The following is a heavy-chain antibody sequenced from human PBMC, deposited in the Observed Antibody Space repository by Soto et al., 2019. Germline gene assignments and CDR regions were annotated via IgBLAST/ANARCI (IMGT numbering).Heavy chain of an antibody. CDR2: IYWDDDK. CDR1: GFSLSTSGVG. CDR3: ARRGHTASNFDP. V-gene: IGHV2-5*02. Sequence: QITLKESGPTLVKPTQPLTLTCTFSGFSLSTSGVGVGWIRQPPGKALEWLALIYWDDDKRYSPSLKNRLTITKDASKNQVVLTMTNMDLVDTAAYYCARRGHTASNFDPWGQGTLVTVSS. J-gene: IGHJ5*02. D-gene: IGHD2-21*02.